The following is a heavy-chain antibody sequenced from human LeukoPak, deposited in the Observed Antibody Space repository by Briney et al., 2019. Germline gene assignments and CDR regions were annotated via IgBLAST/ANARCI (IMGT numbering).Heavy chain of an antibody. CDR1: VFPFSSYV. Sequence: PGGSLRLSCAASVFPFSSYVMSWVRQAPGKGLEWVSYINHNGETIYYPDFVKGRFTISRDNAKNSLYLQMNSLRDEDTAVYYCARDNDWAFDYWGQGTLVTVSS. D-gene: IGHD3-9*01. V-gene: IGHV3-48*02. CDR2: INHNGETI. CDR3: ARDNDWAFDY. J-gene: IGHJ4*02.